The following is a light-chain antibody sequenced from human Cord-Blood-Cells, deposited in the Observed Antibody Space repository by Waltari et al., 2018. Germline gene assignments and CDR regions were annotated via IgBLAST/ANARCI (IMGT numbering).Light chain of an antibody. CDR2: DAS. CDR1: QSVSSY. V-gene: IGKV3-11*01. CDR3: QQRSNWPLT. J-gene: IGKJ4*01. Sequence: EIVLTQSPATLSLSPGERATLSCRASQSVSSYLAWYQQKPGQAPRLLIYDASNRATCIPARFNGSGSGTDFTLTISSLEPEDFAVYYCQQRSNWPLTFGGGTKVEIK.